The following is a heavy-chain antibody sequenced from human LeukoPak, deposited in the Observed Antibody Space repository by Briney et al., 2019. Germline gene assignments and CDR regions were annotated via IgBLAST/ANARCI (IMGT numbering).Heavy chain of an antibody. D-gene: IGHD5-24*01. CDR1: GFTFSSYA. CDR2: ISGSGGST. CDR3: ANPFREIRY. J-gene: IGHJ4*02. Sequence: GGSLRLSCAASGFTFSSYAMGWVRQAPGKGLEWVSAISGSGGSTYYADSVKGRFTISRDNSKNTLYLQMNSLRAEDTAVYHCANPFREIRYWGQGTLVTVSS. V-gene: IGHV3-23*01.